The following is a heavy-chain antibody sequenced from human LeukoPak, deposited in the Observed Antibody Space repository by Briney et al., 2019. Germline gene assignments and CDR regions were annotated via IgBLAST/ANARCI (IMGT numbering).Heavy chain of an antibody. CDR2: IKQDGSEK. Sequence: GGSLRLSCAASGFTFSSYALSWVRQAPGKGLEWVANIKQDGSEKYYVDSVKGRFTISRDHAKNSLYLQMNSLRAEDTAVYYCARAVDYGDSSAYYYYYYMDVWGKGTTVTVSS. V-gene: IGHV3-7*01. D-gene: IGHD4-17*01. CDR1: GFTFSSYA. CDR3: ARAVDYGDSSAYYYYYYMDV. J-gene: IGHJ6*03.